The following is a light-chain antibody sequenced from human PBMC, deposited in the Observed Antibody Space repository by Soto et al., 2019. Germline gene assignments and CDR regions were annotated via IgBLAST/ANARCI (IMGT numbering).Light chain of an antibody. CDR3: CSHPSTTTHVV. J-gene: IGLJ2*01. CDR2: DVY. V-gene: IGLV2-14*01. CDR1: SSDVGYYNY. Sequence: QSALTQPASVSGSPGQSLTISCTGTSSDVGYYNYVSWYQQHPGKAPKLLIYDVYSRPSGVSNRFSGSKSGNTASLTISGLEAEDEADYYCCSHPSTTTHVVFGGGTKLTVL.